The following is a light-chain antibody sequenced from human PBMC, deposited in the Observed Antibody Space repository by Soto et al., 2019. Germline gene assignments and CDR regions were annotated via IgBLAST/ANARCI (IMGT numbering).Light chain of an antibody. Sequence: QSVLTQPPSVSGAPGQRVTISCTGSSSNIGAGYDVNWYQQLPGTAPKFLIYGNSNRPSGVPDRFSGSKSGASATLGITGSQTGDEADYYCGSWDSSLSAYVFGTGTKVTVL. J-gene: IGLJ1*01. CDR3: GSWDSSLSAYV. CDR2: GNS. CDR1: SSNIGAGYD. V-gene: IGLV1-40*01.